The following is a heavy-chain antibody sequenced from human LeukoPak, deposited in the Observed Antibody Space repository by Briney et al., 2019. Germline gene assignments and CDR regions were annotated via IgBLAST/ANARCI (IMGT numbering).Heavy chain of an antibody. CDR3: ATSAYGGNSGYDY. CDR1: GYSFTNSG. J-gene: IGHJ4*02. D-gene: IGHD4-23*01. Sequence: ASVKVSCKASGYSFTNSGISWVRQAPGQGLEWMGWISPYNYNTHYAQSLQGRVTMTTDTSATTAYMELRSLRSDDTAVHYCATSAYGGNSGYDYWGQGTLVTVSS. V-gene: IGHV1-18*01. CDR2: ISPYNYNT.